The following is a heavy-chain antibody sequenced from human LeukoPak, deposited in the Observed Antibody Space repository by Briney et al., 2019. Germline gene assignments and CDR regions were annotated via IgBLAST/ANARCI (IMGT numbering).Heavy chain of an antibody. CDR3: ARFSSIAAAFDY. CDR1: GYSISSGYY. CDR2: IYTSGTT. V-gene: IGHV4-38-2*02. Sequence: SETLSLTCTVSGYSISSGYYWGWIRQPPGKGLEWIGSIYTSGTTHYNPSLKSRVTMSVDTSKNQFSLNLSSVTAADTAVYYCARFSSIAAAFDYWGLGTLVTVSS. D-gene: IGHD6-13*01. J-gene: IGHJ4*02.